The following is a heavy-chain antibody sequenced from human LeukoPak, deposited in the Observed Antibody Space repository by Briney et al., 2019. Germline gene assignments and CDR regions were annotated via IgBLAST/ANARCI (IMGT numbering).Heavy chain of an antibody. J-gene: IGHJ4*02. V-gene: IGHV4-34*01. D-gene: IGHD3-22*01. CDR1: GGSFSGYY. CDR3: ARSYRSSGYYYYFDY. CDR2: INHSGST. Sequence: SETLSLTCAVYGGSFSGYYWSWIRQPPGKGLEWIGEINHSGSTNYNPSLKNRVTISVDTSKNQFSLKLSSVTAADTAVYYCARSYRSSGYYYYFDYWGQGTLVTVSS.